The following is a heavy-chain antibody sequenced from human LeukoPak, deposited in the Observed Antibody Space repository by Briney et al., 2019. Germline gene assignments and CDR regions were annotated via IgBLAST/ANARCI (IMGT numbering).Heavy chain of an antibody. D-gene: IGHD1-26*01. J-gene: IGHJ6*03. V-gene: IGHV4-34*01. CDR3: ARDGSVGGYYYYYMDV. CDR1: GGSFNSYY. Sequence: SETLSLTCAVYGGSFNSYYWSWIRQPPGKGLEWIGEINHSGSANYNPSLKSRVTISVDTSKNQFSLKLSSVTAADTAVYYCARDGSVGGYYYYYMDVWGKGTTVTVSS. CDR2: INHSGSA.